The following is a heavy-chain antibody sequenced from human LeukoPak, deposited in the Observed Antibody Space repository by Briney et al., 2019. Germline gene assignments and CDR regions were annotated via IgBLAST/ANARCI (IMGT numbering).Heavy chain of an antibody. CDR2: INSDGSST. V-gene: IGHV3-74*01. J-gene: IGHJ4*02. D-gene: IGHD4-17*01. Sequence: PGGSLRLSCAASGFTFSNYWMHWVRQGRGTGLVGVSRINSDGSSTTSADSVKGRFTISRDNAKNTLYLQMNSLRAEDTAVYYCAKGGATVIDYWGQGTLVTVSS. CDR1: GFTFSNYW. CDR3: AKGGATVIDY.